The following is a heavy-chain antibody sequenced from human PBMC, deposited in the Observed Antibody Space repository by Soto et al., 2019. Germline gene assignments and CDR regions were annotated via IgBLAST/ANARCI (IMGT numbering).Heavy chain of an antibody. V-gene: IGHV1-8*01. J-gene: IGHJ5*02. CDR2: MSPNSGNT. CDR3: ARERSAAGTGWFDP. D-gene: IGHD6-13*01. CDR1: GYTFTSYD. Sequence: ASVKVSCKASGYTFTSYDINWVRQATGQGLEWMGWMSPNSGNTGYAQKFQGRVTMTRNTSISTAYIELSSLRSEDTAVFYCARERSAAGTGWFDPWGQGTLVTVSS.